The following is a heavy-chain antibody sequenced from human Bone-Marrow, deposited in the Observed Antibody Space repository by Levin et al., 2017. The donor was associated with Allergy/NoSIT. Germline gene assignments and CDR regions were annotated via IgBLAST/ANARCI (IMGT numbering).Heavy chain of an antibody. Sequence: PGGSLRLSCTASGFAFSNSAMHWVRQAPGKGLEWVALISSYDGSTKYYADSVRGRFTISRDNPENRVYLQMSSLREEDTAVYFCATGCSDARCYGDFWGQGVMVTVSS. CDR1: GFAFSNSA. CDR3: ATGCSDARCYGDF. V-gene: IGHV3-30-3*01. J-gene: IGHJ4*02. D-gene: IGHD2-2*01. CDR2: ISSYDGSTK.